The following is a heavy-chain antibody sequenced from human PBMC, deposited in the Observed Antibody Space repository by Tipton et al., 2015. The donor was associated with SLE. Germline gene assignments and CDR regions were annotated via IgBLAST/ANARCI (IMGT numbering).Heavy chain of an antibody. Sequence: GLVKPSETLSLTCAVYGGSFSGYYWSWIRQPPGKGLEWIGYIYYSGSTYYNPSLKSRVTISVDTSKNQFSLKLSSVTAADTAVYYCAREEASSSFDYWGQGTLVTVSS. D-gene: IGHD6-6*01. CDR2: IYYSGST. CDR1: GGSFSGYY. CDR3: AREEASSSFDY. V-gene: IGHV4-34*09. J-gene: IGHJ4*02.